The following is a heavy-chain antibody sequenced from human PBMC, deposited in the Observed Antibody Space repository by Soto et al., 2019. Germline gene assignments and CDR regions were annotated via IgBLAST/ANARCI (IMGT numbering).Heavy chain of an antibody. CDR2: IYYSGST. V-gene: IGHV4-39*01. D-gene: IGHD4-17*01. CDR3: ARQLMDDYGDPNWFDP. CDR1: GGSISSSSYY. J-gene: IGHJ5*02. Sequence: SETLSLTCTVSGGSISSSSYYWGWIRQPPGKGLEWIGSIYYSGSTYYNPSLKSRVTISVDTSKNQFSLKLSSVTAADTAVYYCARQLMDDYGDPNWFDPWGQGTLVTDSS.